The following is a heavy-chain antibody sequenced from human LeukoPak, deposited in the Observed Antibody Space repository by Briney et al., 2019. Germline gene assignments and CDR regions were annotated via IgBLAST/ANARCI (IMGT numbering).Heavy chain of an antibody. Sequence: GGSLRLSCAASGFAFSSYSMNWVRQAPGKGLEWVSYISSSSSTIYYADSVKGRFTISRDNAKNTLYLQMNSLRAEDTAVYYCAKCRGDPTLRLPHTGYFDYWGQGTLVTVSS. V-gene: IGHV3-48*04. CDR1: GFAFSSYS. CDR3: AKCRGDPTLRLPHTGYFDY. CDR2: ISSSSSTI. J-gene: IGHJ4*02. D-gene: IGHD3-10*01.